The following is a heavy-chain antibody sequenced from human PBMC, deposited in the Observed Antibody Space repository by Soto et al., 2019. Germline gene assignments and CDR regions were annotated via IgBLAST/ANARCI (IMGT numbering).Heavy chain of an antibody. CDR2: ITGSGNYA. V-gene: IGHV3-23*01. Sequence: EVQMLESGGGLVQPGGSLRLSCTAPGLTFSSYAMTWVRQAPGKGLEWVSAITGSGNYARYGDSVKGRFTTSRDNSKNSLYLQMNSLRVEDMAVYYCAKDPNGYYIGAFDNWGQGAMVTVSS. CDR1: GLTFSSYA. D-gene: IGHD3-3*01. CDR3: AKDPNGYYIGAFDN. J-gene: IGHJ3*02.